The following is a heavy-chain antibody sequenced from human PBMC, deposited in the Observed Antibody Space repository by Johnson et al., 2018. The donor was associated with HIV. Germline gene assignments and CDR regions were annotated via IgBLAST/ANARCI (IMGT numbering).Heavy chain of an antibody. J-gene: IGHJ3*02. Sequence: QMLLVESGGGVVQPGRSLRLSCAASGFTFSSYGMHWVRQAPGKGLEWVAVIWYDGSNKYYADSVKGRFTISRDNSKNSLYLQMNSLRAEDTAVYYCARDNFLYYYDSSNRDIIRAFDIWGQGTMVTVSS. D-gene: IGHD3-22*01. CDR2: IWYDGSNK. CDR1: GFTFSSYG. CDR3: ARDNFLYYYDSSNRDIIRAFDI. V-gene: IGHV3-33*01.